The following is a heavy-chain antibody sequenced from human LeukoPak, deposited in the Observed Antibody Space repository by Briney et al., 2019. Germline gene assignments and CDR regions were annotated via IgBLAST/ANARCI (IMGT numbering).Heavy chain of an antibody. CDR3: ARQGGYSSAIGMGY. CDR2: INPSGGST. CDR1: GGTFSSYA. V-gene: IGHV1-46*01. J-gene: IGHJ4*02. Sequence: GASVKVSCKASGGTFSSYAISWVRQAPGQGLEWMGVINPSGGSTTYAQKFQGRVTLTRDTSTRTVYMELRSLRSDDTAVYYCARQGGYSSAIGMGYWGQGTLVTVSS. D-gene: IGHD6-19*01.